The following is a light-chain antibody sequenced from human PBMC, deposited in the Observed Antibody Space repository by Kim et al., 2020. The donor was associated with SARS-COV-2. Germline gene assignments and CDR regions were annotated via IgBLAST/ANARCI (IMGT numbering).Light chain of an antibody. CDR3: QQYNNWPQT. CDR1: QIVSSN. J-gene: IGKJ1*01. Sequence: VSPVERPTLSCRASQIVSSNFAWYQQKPGQAPRLLIYGASTRATGIPARFGGSGSGTEFTLTISSLQSEDFAVYYCQQYNNWPQTFGQGTKVDIK. V-gene: IGKV3-15*01. CDR2: GAS.